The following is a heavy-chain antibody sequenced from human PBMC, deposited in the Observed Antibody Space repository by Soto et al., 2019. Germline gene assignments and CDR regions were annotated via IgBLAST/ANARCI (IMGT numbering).Heavy chain of an antibody. V-gene: IGHV3-23*01. Sequence: EVQLLESGGGLVQPGGSLSLSCAASGFTFSSYAMSWVRQAPGKGLEWVSAISGSGGSTYYADSVKGRFTISRDNSKNTLYLQMNSLRAEDTAVYYCAKRIPYNWNDSHLGMDVWGQGTTVTVSS. CDR3: AKRIPYNWNDSHLGMDV. D-gene: IGHD1-1*01. CDR1: GFTFSSYA. CDR2: ISGSGGST. J-gene: IGHJ6*02.